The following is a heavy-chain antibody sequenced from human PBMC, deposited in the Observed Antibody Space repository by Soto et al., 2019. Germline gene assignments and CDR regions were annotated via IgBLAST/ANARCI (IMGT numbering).Heavy chain of an antibody. CDR3: ARDYYNSGNYFFGAAY. CDR1: GYTFSDYA. D-gene: IGHD3-10*01. CDR2: ISAYNGNT. J-gene: IGHJ4*02. Sequence: ASVKVSCKASGYTFSDYAIHWVRQAPGQGLEWMGWISAYNGNTNYAEKFQGRLTMTTDTSTSTAYMELRSLRSDDTAVYFCARDYYNSGNYFFGAAYWGQGTLVTVSS. V-gene: IGHV1-18*01.